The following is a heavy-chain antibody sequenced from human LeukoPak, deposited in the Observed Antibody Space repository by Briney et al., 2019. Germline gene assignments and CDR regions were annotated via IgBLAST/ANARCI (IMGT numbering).Heavy chain of an antibody. CDR1: GGTFSSYT. Sequence: ASVKVSCKASGGTFSSYTISWVRQAPGQGLEWMGRIIPILGIANYAQKFQGRVTITADKSTSTAYMELSSLRSEDTAVYYCANGADSYARDYWGQGTLVTVSS. J-gene: IGHJ4*02. D-gene: IGHD5-18*01. V-gene: IGHV1-69*02. CDR2: IIPILGIA. CDR3: ANGADSYARDY.